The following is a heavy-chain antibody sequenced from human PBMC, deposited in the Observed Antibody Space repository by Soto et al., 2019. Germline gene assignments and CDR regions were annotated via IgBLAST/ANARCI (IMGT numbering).Heavy chain of an antibody. CDR2: ISGSGGST. V-gene: IGHV3-23*01. CDR1: GFTFSMFA. D-gene: IGHD3-3*01. CDR3: AKERNFWSGTAGFDS. J-gene: IGHJ5*01. Sequence: GGSLRLSCVGSGFTFSMFAMSWVRQAPGKGLEWISSISGSGGSTYYADSVKGRSTVSRDNSKTTVFLQMNSLRTEDTAVYFCAKERNFWSGTAGFDSWGQGSPVTVSS.